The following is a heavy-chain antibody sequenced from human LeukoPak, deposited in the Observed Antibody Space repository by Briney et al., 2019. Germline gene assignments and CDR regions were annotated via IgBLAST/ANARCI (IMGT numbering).Heavy chain of an antibody. CDR1: GFTFSGYS. V-gene: IGHV3-21*01. CDR3: VRRSIAVAGPFDY. CDR2: ISSSSSYI. J-gene: IGHJ4*02. Sequence: GGSLRLSCAASGFTFSGYSMNWVRQAPGKGLEWVSFISSSSSYIYYADSVKGRFTISRDNAKNSLYLQMNSLRAEDTAVYYCVRRSIAVAGPFDYWGQGTLVTVSS. D-gene: IGHD6-19*01.